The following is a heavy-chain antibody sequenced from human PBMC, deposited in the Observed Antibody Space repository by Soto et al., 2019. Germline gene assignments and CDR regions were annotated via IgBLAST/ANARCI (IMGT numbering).Heavy chain of an antibody. D-gene: IGHD6-19*01. Sequence: VQLVESGGGVIQRGRSLRLSCAASGFTFSDYAMHWVRHAPGKGLERVAVVSHDGRNTHYADSVKGRFTISRDSSKNTVSLEMTSLRAEDTAVYYCAKGGRQWLVTSDFNYWGQGALVTVSS. CDR2: VSHDGRNT. CDR1: GFTFSDYA. J-gene: IGHJ4*02. V-gene: IGHV3-30*18. CDR3: AKGGRQWLVTSDFNY.